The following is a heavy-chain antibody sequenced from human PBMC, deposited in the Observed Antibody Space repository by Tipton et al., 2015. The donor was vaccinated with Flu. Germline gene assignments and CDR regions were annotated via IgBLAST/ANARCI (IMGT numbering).Heavy chain of an antibody. CDR1: GFTFSSYS. V-gene: IGHV3-21*01. J-gene: IGHJ4*02. CDR3: ARDYYDSSGFDY. CDR2: ISSSSSYI. Sequence: SLRLSCAASGFTFSSYSLNWVRQAPGKGLEWVSSISSSSSYIYYADSVKGRFTISRDNAKNSLYLQMNSLRAEDTAVYYCARDYYDSSGFDYWGQGTLVTVAS. D-gene: IGHD3-22*01.